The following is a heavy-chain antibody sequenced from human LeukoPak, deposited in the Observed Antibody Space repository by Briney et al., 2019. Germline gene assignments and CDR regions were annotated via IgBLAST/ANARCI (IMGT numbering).Heavy chain of an antibody. CDR1: GFTFSSYG. J-gene: IGHJ6*02. Sequence: GGSLRLSCAASGFTFSSYGIHWVRQSPGKGLEWVAVVSYLGDDQFYAESVKGRFTISRDNSKKTVFLQMNSLRGEDTAVYYCAKDRSSGPHYYYGMDIWGRGTTVIVSS. CDR3: AKDRSSGPHYYYGMDI. V-gene: IGHV3-30*18. CDR2: VSYLGDDQ. D-gene: IGHD3-22*01.